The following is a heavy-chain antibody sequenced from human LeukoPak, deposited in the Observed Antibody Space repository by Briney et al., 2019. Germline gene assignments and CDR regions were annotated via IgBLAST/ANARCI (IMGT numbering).Heavy chain of an antibody. CDR2: IQQDVSEK. J-gene: IGHJ4*02. V-gene: IGHV3-7*01. Sequence: GGSLRLSCAASGFSFSNYWMSWVRQAPGKGLEWVATIQQDVSEKSYVESVKGRFTISRDNAKNSLYLHMNSLRADDTAVYYCAKVGRKSITMIVVVRGPLLEWGQGTLVTVSS. CDR3: AKVGRKSITMIVVVRGPLLE. D-gene: IGHD3-22*01. CDR1: GFSFSNYW.